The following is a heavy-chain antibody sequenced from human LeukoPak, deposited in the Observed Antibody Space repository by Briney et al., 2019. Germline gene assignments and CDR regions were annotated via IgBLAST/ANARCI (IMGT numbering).Heavy chain of an antibody. D-gene: IGHD3-22*01. V-gene: IGHV3-33*01. CDR1: GFTFSSYG. J-gene: IGHJ3*02. CDR2: IWYDGSNK. CDR3: ARDRRRSAYYYDSSGYFGSYDAFDI. Sequence: GGSLRLSCAASGFTFSSYGMHRVRQAPGKGLEWVAVIWYDGSNKYYADSVKGRFTISRDNSKNTLYLQMNSLRAEDTAVYYCARDRRRSAYYYDSSGYFGSYDAFDIWGQGTMVTVSS.